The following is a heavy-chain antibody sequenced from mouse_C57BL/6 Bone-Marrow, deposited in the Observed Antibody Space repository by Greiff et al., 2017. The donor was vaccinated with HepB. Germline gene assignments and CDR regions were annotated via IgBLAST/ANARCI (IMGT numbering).Heavy chain of an antibody. J-gene: IGHJ1*03. CDR1: GYAFSSSW. D-gene: IGHD1-2*01. Sequence: VKLMESGPELVKPGASVKISCKASGYAFSSSWMNWVKQRPGKGLEWIGRIYPGDGDTNYNGKFKGKATLTADKSSSTAYMQLSSLTSEDSAVYFCANSTASYWYFDVWGTGTTVTVSS. V-gene: IGHV1-82*01. CDR3: ANSTASYWYFDV. CDR2: IYPGDGDT.